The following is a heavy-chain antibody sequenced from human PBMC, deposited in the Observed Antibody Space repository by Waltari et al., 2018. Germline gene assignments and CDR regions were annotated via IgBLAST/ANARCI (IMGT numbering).Heavy chain of an antibody. CDR3: ARQYTGSHQYLDY. CDR1: GYFISSHYY. D-gene: IGHD1-26*01. V-gene: IGHV4-38-2*01. Sequence: QVQLQESGPGLVKPSETLSLTCAVSGYFISSHYYWGWIRQPPGKGLEWIGSISQSASAYYTPSLKSRVTISVDTSKNQFSLRLSSVSAADTAVYYCARQYTGSHQYLDYWGQGTLVTVSS. CDR2: ISQSASA. J-gene: IGHJ4*02.